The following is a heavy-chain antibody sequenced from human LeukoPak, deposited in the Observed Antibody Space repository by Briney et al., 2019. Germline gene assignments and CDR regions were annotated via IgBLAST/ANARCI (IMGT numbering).Heavy chain of an antibody. J-gene: IGHJ6*02. Sequence: GSSVKVSCKASGGTFSSYAISWVRQAPGQGLEWMGRIIPILGIANYAQKFQGRVTITADKSTSTAYMELSSLRSEDTAVYYCARDRGYGDYVTPLGYGMDVWGQGTTVTVSS. CDR2: IIPILGIA. D-gene: IGHD4-17*01. CDR3: ARDRGYGDYVTPLGYGMDV. V-gene: IGHV1-69*04. CDR1: GGTFSSYA.